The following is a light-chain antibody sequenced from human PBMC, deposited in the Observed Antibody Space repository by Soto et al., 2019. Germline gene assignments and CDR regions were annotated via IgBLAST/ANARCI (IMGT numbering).Light chain of an antibody. CDR3: QHFGSSPPVT. J-gene: IGKJ5*01. V-gene: IGKV3-20*01. Sequence: EIMMTQSPATLSVTTGERATLSCRASQSVSSNLAWYQQRPGLAPRLLIYAASRRATGIPDRFRGSGSGTEFTLTISRLEPEDFAVYFCQHFGSSPPVTFGQGTRLAIK. CDR2: AAS. CDR1: QSVSSN.